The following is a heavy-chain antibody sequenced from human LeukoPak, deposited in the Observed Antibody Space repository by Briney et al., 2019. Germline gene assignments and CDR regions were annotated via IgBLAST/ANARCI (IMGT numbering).Heavy chain of an antibody. V-gene: IGHV3-72*01. Sequence: GGSLRLSCAASGFIVCSYHVDWVRQAPGRGLEWVGRTRDRTRGYRTQYAPSVEDRFSISRDASKNLVFLQMNSLQPEDTAVYYCARDGAEGDDSAFDLWGPGTMVTVSS. CDR3: ARDGAEGDDSAFDL. CDR2: TRDRTRGYRT. J-gene: IGHJ3*01. CDR1: GFIVCSYH. D-gene: IGHD2-21*01.